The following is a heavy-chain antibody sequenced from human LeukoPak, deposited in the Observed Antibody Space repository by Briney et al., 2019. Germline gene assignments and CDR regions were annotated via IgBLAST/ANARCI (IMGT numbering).Heavy chain of an antibody. V-gene: IGHV3-30*18. CDR2: ISYDGSNK. D-gene: IGHD3-10*01. J-gene: IGHJ4*02. Sequence: GGSLRLSCGASGFDFDAHDMHWVRQAPGKGLEWVAVISYDGSNKYYADSVKGRFTISRDNSKNTLYLQMNSLRAEDTAVYYCAKDSNRITMARGVIGHHFDYWGQGTLVTVSS. CDR3: AKDSNRITMARGVIGHHFDY. CDR1: GFDFDAHD.